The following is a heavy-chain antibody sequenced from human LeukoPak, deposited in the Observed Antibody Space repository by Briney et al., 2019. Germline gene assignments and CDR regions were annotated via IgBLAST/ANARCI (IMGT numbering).Heavy chain of an antibody. J-gene: IGHJ6*02. CDR3: ARFGVDYDMDV. CDR2: IHYSGRP. D-gene: IGHD3-16*01. V-gene: IGHV4-59*11. CDR1: GGSISGHY. Sequence: SETLSLTCTVSGGSISGHYWTWIRQPSGKGLEWIGQIHYSGRPDYNPSLKSRVTISVDTSKNQLSLKVTSVTGAGTAVYYCARFGVDYDMDVWGQGTTVTVSS.